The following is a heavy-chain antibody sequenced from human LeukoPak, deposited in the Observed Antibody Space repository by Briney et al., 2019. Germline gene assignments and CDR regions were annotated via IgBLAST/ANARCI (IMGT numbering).Heavy chain of an antibody. D-gene: IGHD1-7*01. Sequence: PGRSLRLSCAASGFTFSSYGMHWVRQAPGKGLEWVAVISYDGSNKYYADSVKGRFTISRDNSKNTLYLQMSSLRAEDTAVYYCARGATGTTPAFDIWGQGTKATDCS. J-gene: IGHJ3*02. CDR1: GFTFSSYG. V-gene: IGHV3-30*03. CDR2: ISYDGSNK. CDR3: ARGATGTTPAFDI.